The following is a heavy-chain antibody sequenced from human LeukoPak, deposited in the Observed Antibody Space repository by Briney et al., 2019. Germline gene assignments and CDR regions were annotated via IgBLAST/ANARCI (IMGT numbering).Heavy chain of an antibody. V-gene: IGHV3-23*01. CDR2: ISGSAGST. CDR3: ARARGSIMVAANDY. D-gene: IGHD2-21*01. CDR1: DYSISSGYF. J-gene: IGHJ4*02. Sequence: PSETLSLTCSVSDYSISSGYFWGWIRQPPGKGLEWVSVISGSAGSTYYADSVKGRFTISRDNSKNTLFLQMNSLRAEDTAVYYCARARGSIMVAANDYWGQGTLVTVSS.